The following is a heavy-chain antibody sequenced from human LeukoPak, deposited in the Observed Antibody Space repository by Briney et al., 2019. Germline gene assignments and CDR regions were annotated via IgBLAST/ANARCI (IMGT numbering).Heavy chain of an antibody. D-gene: IGHD2-2*01. J-gene: IGHJ4*02. CDR1: GYTFTNYG. V-gene: IGHV1-18*01. CDR3: AREGEDIVAVPDH. CDR2: VSAYSGST. Sequence: ASVKVSCKASGYTFTNYGFSWVRQAPGQGLEWMGWVSAYSGSTKYAQKFQGRVTMTTDTSTSTVYMELMTLRSDDTAVYYCAREGEDIVAVPDHWGQGTLVTVSS.